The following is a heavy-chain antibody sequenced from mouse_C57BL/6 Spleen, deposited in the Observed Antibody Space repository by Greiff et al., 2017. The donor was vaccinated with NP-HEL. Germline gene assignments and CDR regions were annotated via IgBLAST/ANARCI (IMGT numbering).Heavy chain of an antibody. V-gene: IGHV1-55*01. CDR1: GYTFTSYW. CDR3: ARSEGLYSNYDYFDV. J-gene: IGHJ1*03. D-gene: IGHD2-5*01. CDR2: IYPGSGST. Sequence: QVQLQQPGAELVKPGASVKMSCKASGYTFTSYWITWVKQRPGQGLEWIGDIYPGSGSTNYNEKFKSKATLTVDTSSSTAYMQLSSLTSEDSAVYYCARSEGLYSNYDYFDVWGTGTTVTVSS.